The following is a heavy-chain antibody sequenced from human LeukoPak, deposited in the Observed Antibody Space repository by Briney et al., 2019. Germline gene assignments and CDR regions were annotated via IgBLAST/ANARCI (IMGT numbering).Heavy chain of an antibody. D-gene: IGHD1/OR15-1a*01. CDR1: GFTFSSYA. CDR2: ISYDGSNK. CDR3: AQNIE. Sequence: QPGRSLRLSCAASGFTFSSYAMYWVRQAPGKGLEWVAVISYDGSNKYYADSVEGRFTISRDNSKNTLYLQMNSLRAEDTAVYYCAQNIEWGQGTLVTVSS. V-gene: IGHV3-30-3*01. J-gene: IGHJ4*02.